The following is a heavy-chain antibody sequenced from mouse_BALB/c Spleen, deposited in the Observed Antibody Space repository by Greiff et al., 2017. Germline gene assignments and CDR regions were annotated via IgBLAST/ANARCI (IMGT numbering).Heavy chain of an antibody. CDR1: GYAFTNYL. D-gene: IGHD3-2*01. J-gene: IGHJ2*01. CDR2: INPGSGGT. CDR3: ARGQLGLREIDY. V-gene: IGHV1-54*01. Sequence: VQLQQSGAELVRPGTSVKVSCKASGYAFTNYLIEWVKQRPGQGLEWIGVINPGSGGTNYNEKFKGKATLTADKSSSTAYMQLSSLTSDDSAVYCCARGQLGLREIDYWGQGTTLTVSS.